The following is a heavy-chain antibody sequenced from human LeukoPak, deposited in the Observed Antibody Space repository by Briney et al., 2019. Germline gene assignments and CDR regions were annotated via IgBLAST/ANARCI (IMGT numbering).Heavy chain of an antibody. Sequence: GGSLRLSCAASGFPFSSYGMHWVRQAPGKGLELLSAIWYDGSNKHYGDSVKGRFTISRDNSKNTLYVQMNSLGAEDTAVYYCVREGNGDFLFDYWGQGTLVTVSS. D-gene: IGHD4-17*01. CDR3: VREGNGDFLFDY. J-gene: IGHJ4*02. CDR2: IWYDGSNK. V-gene: IGHV3-33*01. CDR1: GFPFSSYG.